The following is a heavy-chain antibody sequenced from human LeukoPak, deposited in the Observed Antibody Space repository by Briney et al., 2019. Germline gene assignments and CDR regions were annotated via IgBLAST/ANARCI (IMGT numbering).Heavy chain of an antibody. CDR3: ARVAPPNPY. V-gene: IGHV4-34*01. CDR2: INHSGST. CDR1: GGSFSSYY. J-gene: IGHJ4*02. Sequence: SETLSLTCAVYGGSFSSYYWSWIRQPPGKGLEWIGEINHSGSTNYNPSLKSRVTISVDTSKKQFSLKMSSVTDADTAVYYCARVAPPNPYWGQGTLVTVSS.